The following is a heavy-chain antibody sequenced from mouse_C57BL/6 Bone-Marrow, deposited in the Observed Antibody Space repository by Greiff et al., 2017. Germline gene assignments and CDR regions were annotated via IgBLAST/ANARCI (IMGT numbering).Heavy chain of an antibody. V-gene: IGHV1-81*01. CDR1: GYTFTSYG. CDR2: IYPRSGNT. CDR3: ARDSYYYAMDY. J-gene: IGHJ4*01. Sequence: VQLQESGAELARPGASVKLSCKASGYTFTSYGISWVKQRTGQGLEWIGEIYPRSGNTYYNEKFKGKATLTADKSSSTAYMELRSLTSEDSAVYFCARDSYYYAMDYWGQGTSVTVSS.